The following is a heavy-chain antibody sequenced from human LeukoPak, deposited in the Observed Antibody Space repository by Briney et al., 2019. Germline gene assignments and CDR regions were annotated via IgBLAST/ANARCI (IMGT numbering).Heavy chain of an antibody. V-gene: IGHV1-24*01. CDR3: ATDRYHSSGWYRFGY. D-gene: IGHD6-19*01. CDR2: FDPEDGET. J-gene: IGHJ4*02. CDR1: GYTLTELS. Sequence: ASVKVSCKVSGYTLTELSMHWVRQAPGKGLAWMGGFDPEDGETIYAQKFQGRVTMTEDTSTDTAYMELSSLRSEDTAVYYCATDRYHSSGWYRFGYWGQGTLVTVSS.